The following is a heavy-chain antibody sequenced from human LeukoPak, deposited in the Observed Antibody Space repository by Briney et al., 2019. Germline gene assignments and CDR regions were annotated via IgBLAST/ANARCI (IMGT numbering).Heavy chain of an antibody. J-gene: IGHJ4*02. CDR2: INSDGDSA. V-gene: IGHV3-64*02. CDR3: ARVSVAGLS. Sequence: GGSLRLSCAASGFTFSSYAMHWVRQAPGKGLEYVTGINSDGDSAYYADSVKGRFAISRDNSKNTLYLQMGSLRPEDMAVYYCARVSVAGLSWGQGTLVTVSS. D-gene: IGHD6-19*01. CDR1: GFTFSSYA.